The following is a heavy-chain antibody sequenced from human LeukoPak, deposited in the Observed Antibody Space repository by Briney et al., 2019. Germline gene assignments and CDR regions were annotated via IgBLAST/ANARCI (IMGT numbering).Heavy chain of an antibody. V-gene: IGHV3-7*01. CDR3: AREDSYGLYYYYYYMDV. D-gene: IGHD5-18*01. Sequence: GGSLRLSCAASGFTFSSYWMSWVRQAPGKGLEWVANIKQDGSEKYYVDSVKGRFTISRDNAKSSLYLQMNSLRAEDTAVYYCAREDSYGLYYYYYYMDVWGKGTTVTVSS. CDR1: GFTFSSYW. J-gene: IGHJ6*03. CDR2: IKQDGSEK.